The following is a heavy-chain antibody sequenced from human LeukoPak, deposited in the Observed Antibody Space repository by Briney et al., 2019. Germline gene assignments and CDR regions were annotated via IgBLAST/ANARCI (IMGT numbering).Heavy chain of an antibody. V-gene: IGHV1-8*03. CDR1: GYTFTSYD. D-gene: IGHD4-23*01. CDR2: MNPNSGNT. J-gene: IGHJ3*02. CDR3: ARDPDYGGNRDDAFDI. Sequence: ASVKVSCKASGYTFTSYDINWVRQATGQGLEWMGWMNPNSGNTGYAQKFQGRVTITADKSTSTAYMELSSLRSEDTAVYYCARDPDYGGNRDDAFDIWGQGTMVTVSS.